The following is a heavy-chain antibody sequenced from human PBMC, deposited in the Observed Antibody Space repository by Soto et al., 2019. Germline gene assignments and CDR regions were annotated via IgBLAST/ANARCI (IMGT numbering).Heavy chain of an antibody. V-gene: IGHV4-59*01. CDR3: ARDLRGSDSNYYYYGMDV. Sequence: QVQLQESGPGLVKPSETLSLTCTVSGGSISSYYWSWIRQPPRKGLEWIGYIYYSGSTIYNPSPKRRVPISVDTSKNQFSLKLSSVTAADTAVYYCARDLRGSDSNYYYYGMDVWGQGTTVTVSS. D-gene: IGHD1-26*01. CDR1: GGSISSYY. CDR2: IYYSGST. J-gene: IGHJ6*02.